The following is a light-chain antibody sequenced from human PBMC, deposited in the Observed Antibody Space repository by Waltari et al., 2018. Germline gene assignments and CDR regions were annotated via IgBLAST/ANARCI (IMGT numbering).Light chain of an antibody. CDR2: DVS. Sequence: QSALTQPASVSGSPGQSITISCTGTSSDVGGYNYVPWYQQHPGKAPKLMIYDVSNRPSVVSNRFSSSKSGNPASLTISWLQAEDEADYYCSSYTSSSTVVFGGGTKLTVL. CDR3: SSYTSSSTVV. CDR1: SSDVGGYNY. V-gene: IGLV2-14*03. J-gene: IGLJ2*01.